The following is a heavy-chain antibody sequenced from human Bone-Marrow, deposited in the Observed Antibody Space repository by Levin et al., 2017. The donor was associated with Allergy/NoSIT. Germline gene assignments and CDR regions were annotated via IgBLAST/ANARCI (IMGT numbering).Heavy chain of an antibody. D-gene: IGHD3-22*01. Sequence: SQTLSLTCAVYGGSFSGYYWSWIRQPPGKGLEWIGEINHSGSTNYNPSLKSRVTISVDTSKNQFSLKLSSVTAADTAVYYCARGFGTMIVVVISVWFDPWGQGTLVTVSS. V-gene: IGHV4-34*01. CDR2: INHSGST. CDR3: ARGFGTMIVVVISVWFDP. J-gene: IGHJ5*02. CDR1: GGSFSGYY.